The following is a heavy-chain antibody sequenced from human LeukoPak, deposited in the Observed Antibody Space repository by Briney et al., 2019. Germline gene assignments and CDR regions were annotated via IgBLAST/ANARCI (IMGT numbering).Heavy chain of an antibody. V-gene: IGHV1-18*01. CDR1: GYTFTSYG. D-gene: IGHD3-10*01. CDR3: ARASRWELVDY. J-gene: IGHJ4*02. Sequence: GASVTVSCTASGYTFTSYGIGWVRQAPGQGLEWMGWISTYNGNTNYAQKLQGRVTMTTDTSTSTAYMELRSLRSDDTAVYFCARASRWELVDYWGQGTLVTVSS. CDR2: ISTYNGNT.